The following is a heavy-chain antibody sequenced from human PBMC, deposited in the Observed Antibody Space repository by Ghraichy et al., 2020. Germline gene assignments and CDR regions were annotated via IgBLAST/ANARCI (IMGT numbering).Heavy chain of an antibody. D-gene: IGHD3-3*01. V-gene: IGHV3-33*01. J-gene: IGHJ4*02. Sequence: VAVIWNDGSKAYYGDSVKGRFTISRDNSKNTLYLQLNSLRAEDPAVYYCARDDDDYDFFDYWGQGTLVTVSS. CDR3: ARDDDDYDFFDY. CDR2: IWNDGSKA.